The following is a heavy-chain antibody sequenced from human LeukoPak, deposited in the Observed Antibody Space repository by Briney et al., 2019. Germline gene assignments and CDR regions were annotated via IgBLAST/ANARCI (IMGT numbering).Heavy chain of an antibody. CDR3: TANWFDP. V-gene: IGHV3-74*01. Sequence: GGSLRLSCAASGFTFSRYWMHWVRQAPGKGLVWVSRINSDASRTNYADSVKGRFTISRDNAKNTLYLHMNSLRAEDTAVYYCTANWFDPLGQGTLVTVSS. J-gene: IGHJ5*02. CDR2: INSDASRT. CDR1: GFTFSRYW.